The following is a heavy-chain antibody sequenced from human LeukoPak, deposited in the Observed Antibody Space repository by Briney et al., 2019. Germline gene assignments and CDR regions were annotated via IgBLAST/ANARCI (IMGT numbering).Heavy chain of an antibody. V-gene: IGHV3-66*01. CDR3: ARVGYTDTWYSSPPFDY. CDR2: IYSGGTT. CDR1: GFTVSSNY. J-gene: IGHJ4*02. D-gene: IGHD5-12*01. Sequence: PGGSLRLSCAVSGFTVSSNYMSWVRQAPGKGLEWVSIIYSGGTTYYADSVKGRFSISRDSSKNILYLQMNSLRAEDTALYYCARVGYTDTWYSSPPFDYWGQGTLVTVSS.